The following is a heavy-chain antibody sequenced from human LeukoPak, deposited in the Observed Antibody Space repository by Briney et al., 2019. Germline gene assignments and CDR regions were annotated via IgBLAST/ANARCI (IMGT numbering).Heavy chain of an antibody. D-gene: IGHD2-21*02. CDR1: GGSISSYY. Sequence: SETLSLTCTVSGGSISSYYWSWIRQPPGKGLEWIGYIYYSGSTNYNPSLKSRVTISVDTSKNQFSLKLSSVTAADTAVYYCARHEDCGGDCYSSWFDPWGQGTLVTVSS. CDR3: ARHEDCGGDCYSSWFDP. CDR2: IYYSGST. J-gene: IGHJ5*02. V-gene: IGHV4-59*08.